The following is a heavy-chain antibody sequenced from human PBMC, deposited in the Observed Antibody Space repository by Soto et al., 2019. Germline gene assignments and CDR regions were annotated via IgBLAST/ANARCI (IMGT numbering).Heavy chain of an antibody. Sequence: SETLSLTCAVYGGSFSGSYWRWIRQRPGKGLEWIGEINHSGSTNYNPSLKSRVTISVDTSKNQFSLKLSSVTAADTAVYYCARVGGITIIRASSDSHYGMDVWGQGTTVTVSS. J-gene: IGHJ6*02. CDR1: GGSFSGSY. CDR3: ARVGGITIIRASSDSHYGMDV. CDR2: INHSGST. V-gene: IGHV4-34*01. D-gene: IGHD3-3*01.